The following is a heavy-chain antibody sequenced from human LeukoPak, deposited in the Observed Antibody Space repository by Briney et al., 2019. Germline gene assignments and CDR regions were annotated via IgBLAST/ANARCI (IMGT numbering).Heavy chain of an antibody. CDR2: IHYSGNT. Sequence: PSETLSLTCTVSGGSISSYYWSWIRQPPGKGLEWIGYIHYSGNTNYNSSLKSRVTIPVDTSRNQFSLKLSSVTAADTAVYYCARHETSNSWTSSFDWWGQGTLVTVSS. CDR1: GGSISSYY. V-gene: IGHV4-59*08. D-gene: IGHD6-13*01. J-gene: IGHJ4*02. CDR3: ARHETSNSWTSSFDW.